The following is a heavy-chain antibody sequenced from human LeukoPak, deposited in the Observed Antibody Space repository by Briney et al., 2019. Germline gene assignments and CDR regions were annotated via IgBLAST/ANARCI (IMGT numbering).Heavy chain of an antibody. CDR1: GFTFDDYA. Sequence: SGGSLRLSCAASGFTFDDYAMHWVRQAPGKGLEWVSGISWNSGSIGYADSVKGRFTISRDNAKNSLYLQMNSLRAEDTALYYCANGLSSWGQGTLVTVSS. CDR2: ISWNSGSI. CDR3: ANGLSS. J-gene: IGHJ4*02. D-gene: IGHD3-3*02. V-gene: IGHV3-9*01.